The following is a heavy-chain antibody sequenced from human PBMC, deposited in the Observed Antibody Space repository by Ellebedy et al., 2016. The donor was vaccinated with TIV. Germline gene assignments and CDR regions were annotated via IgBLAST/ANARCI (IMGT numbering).Heavy chain of an antibody. CDR3: AGYRGEAVAGNWFDP. V-gene: IGHV3-23*01. CDR2: ISGSGVTT. CDR1: GFTFNTYA. J-gene: IGHJ5*02. D-gene: IGHD6-19*01. Sequence: GESLKISCADSGFTFNTYAMSWVRQAPGKGLEWVSHISGSGVTTYYADSVSGRFSISRDNSKNTLFLQMNSLRADDTAVNYCAGYRGEAVAGNWFDPWGQGTLVTVSS.